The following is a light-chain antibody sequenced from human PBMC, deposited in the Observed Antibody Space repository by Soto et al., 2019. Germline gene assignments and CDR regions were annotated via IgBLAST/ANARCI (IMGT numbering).Light chain of an antibody. J-gene: IGKJ1*01. CDR2: DAS. V-gene: IGKV1-27*01. CDR1: QGIRRY. CDR3: QNFDSGPQT. Sequence: IQMTQSPSSLSASVGDRVTITCRASQGIRRYLAWYQQKPGKVPKLLIYDASNLQSGVPSRFRGGGSGTEFTLTISSLQPEDVETYYCQNFDSGPQTFGQGTKVDIK.